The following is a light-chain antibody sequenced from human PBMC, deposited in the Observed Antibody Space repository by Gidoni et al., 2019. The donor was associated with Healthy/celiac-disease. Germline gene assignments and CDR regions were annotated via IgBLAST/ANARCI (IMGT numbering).Light chain of an antibody. V-gene: IGKV1-39*01. Sequence: DIKMTQSPSSLSASVGDRVTITCRASQSISSYLNWYQQKPGKAPKLLIYAASSLQSGVPSRFSGSGSGTDFTLNISSLQPEDFATYYCQQSYSTPSTFGPGTKVDIK. CDR1: QSISSY. CDR3: QQSYSTPST. J-gene: IGKJ3*01. CDR2: AAS.